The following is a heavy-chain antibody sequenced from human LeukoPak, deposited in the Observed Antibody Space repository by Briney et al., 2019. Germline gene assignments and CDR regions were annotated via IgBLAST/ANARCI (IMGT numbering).Heavy chain of an antibody. Sequence: PGGSLRLSCAASGFTFSTYSMSWVRQAPGKGLEWVSGIGVSGVNTFYADSVKGRFTISRDNSKSILYLQANSLRAEDTAVYYCAKGGYNDGRSWGYFDSWGQGTLVTVSS. CDR1: GFTFSTYS. J-gene: IGHJ4*02. D-gene: IGHD3-16*01. CDR2: IGVSGVNT. CDR3: AKGGYNDGRSWGYFDS. V-gene: IGHV3-23*01.